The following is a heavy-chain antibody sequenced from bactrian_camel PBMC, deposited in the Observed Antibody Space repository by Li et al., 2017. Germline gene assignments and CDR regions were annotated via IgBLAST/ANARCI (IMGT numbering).Heavy chain of an antibody. V-gene: IGHV3S54*01. Sequence: VQLVESGGGAVQAGGSLRLSCAVSGNTYNSDCMGWFRQVTGKEREVVASIHKATGKTYYADSVRGRATLSQDDARTTLYLQINDLKPEDSAMYYCAADPVLCGGAILTGRGFRYWGQGTQVTVS. CDR2: IHKATGKT. D-gene: IGHD3*01. CDR1: GNTYNSDC. J-gene: IGHJ6*01. CDR3: AADPVLCGGAILTGRGFRY.